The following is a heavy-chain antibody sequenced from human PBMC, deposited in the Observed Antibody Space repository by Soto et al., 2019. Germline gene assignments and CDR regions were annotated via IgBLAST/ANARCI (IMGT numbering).Heavy chain of an antibody. CDR3: ARDEDY. Sequence: QVQLVQSGAEVKKPGASVKVSCRASGYTFTNYAFHWVRQAPGQRLEWMGWIHAGNGNTRYSQKFQGRVTITRDTSASIAYMELSSLKSEDTAVYYCARDEDYWVQGTLVTVSS. CDR1: GYTFTNYA. V-gene: IGHV1-3*01. CDR2: IHAGNGNT. J-gene: IGHJ4*02.